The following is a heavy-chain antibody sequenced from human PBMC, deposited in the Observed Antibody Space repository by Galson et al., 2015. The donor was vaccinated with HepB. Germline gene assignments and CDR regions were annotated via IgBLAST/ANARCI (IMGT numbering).Heavy chain of an antibody. Sequence: GRFTISRDNTNNSLDLQLNSLRAEDTAVYYCARRLLRGTYAFDVWGQGTVVSVSS. CDR3: ARRLLRGTYAFDV. J-gene: IGHJ3*01. V-gene: IGHV3-11*03. D-gene: IGHD2-21*01.